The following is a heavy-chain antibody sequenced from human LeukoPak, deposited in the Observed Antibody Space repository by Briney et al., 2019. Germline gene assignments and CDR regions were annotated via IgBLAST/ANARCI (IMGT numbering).Heavy chain of an antibody. CDR2: VNRDGSET. J-gene: IGHJ6*02. CDR1: GFALSSHW. CDR3: ARNNGMGV. Sequence: GGSLRLSCAASGFALSSHWMTWVRQVPGRGPEWVANVNRDGSETYYLDSVKGRFTISKDNAKNSLYLQMNSLRAEDTALYHCARNNGMGVWGPGTTVIASS. V-gene: IGHV3-7*03.